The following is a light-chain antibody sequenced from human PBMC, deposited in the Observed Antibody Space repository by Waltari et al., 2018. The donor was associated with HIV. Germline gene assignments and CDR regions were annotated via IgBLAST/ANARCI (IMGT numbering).Light chain of an antibody. Sequence: ELAMTQSPATLSVSPGERATLSCRASQRVSSNLAWYQQKPGQAPRPLNYGASTRATGIPARFSGSGSGTEFTLTISSLQSEDLAVYYCQQYNNWPPWTFGQGTKVEIK. CDR3: QQYNNWPPWT. CDR2: GAS. V-gene: IGKV3-15*01. J-gene: IGKJ1*01. CDR1: QRVSSN.